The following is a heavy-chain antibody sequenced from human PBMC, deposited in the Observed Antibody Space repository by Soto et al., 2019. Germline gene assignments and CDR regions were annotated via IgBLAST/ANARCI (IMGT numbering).Heavy chain of an antibody. CDR2: INHSGST. J-gene: IGHJ4*02. CDR1: GGSFSGYY. V-gene: IGHV4-34*01. D-gene: IGHD6-13*01. CDR3: ARGRRRTIAAAGTGYFDY. Sequence: SETLSLTCAVYGGSFSGYYWSWIRQPPGKGLEWIGEINHSGSTNYNPSLKSRVTISVDTSKNQFSLKLSSVTAADTAVYYCARGRRRTIAAAGTGYFDYWGQGTLVTVS.